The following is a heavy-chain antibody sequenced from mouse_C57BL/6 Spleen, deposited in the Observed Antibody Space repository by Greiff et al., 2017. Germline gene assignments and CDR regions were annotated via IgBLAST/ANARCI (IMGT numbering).Heavy chain of an antibody. CDR2: IDPSDSYT. Sequence: QVQLKQPGAELVKPGASVKLCCKASGYTFTSYWMQWVKQRPGQGLEWIGEIDPSDSYTNYNQKFKGKATLTVDTSSSTAYMQLSSLTSEDSAVYYCATYYSNFDYWGQGTTLTVSS. D-gene: IGHD2-5*01. CDR1: GYTFTSYW. V-gene: IGHV1-50*01. J-gene: IGHJ2*01. CDR3: ATYYSNFDY.